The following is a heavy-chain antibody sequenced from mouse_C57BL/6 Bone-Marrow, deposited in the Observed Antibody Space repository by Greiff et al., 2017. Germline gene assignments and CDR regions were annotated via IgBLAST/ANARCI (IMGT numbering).Heavy chain of an antibody. CDR2: ISDGGSYT. J-gene: IGHJ1*03. D-gene: IGHD4-1*01. CDR3: ARELGRWYFDV. V-gene: IGHV5-4*01. CDR1: GFTFSSYA. Sequence: EVQGVESGGGLVKPGGSLKLSCAASGFTFSSYAMSWVRQTPEKRLEWVATISDGGSYTYYPDNVKGRFTISRDNAKNNLYLQMSHLKSEDTAMYDCARELGRWYFDVWGTGTTVTVSS.